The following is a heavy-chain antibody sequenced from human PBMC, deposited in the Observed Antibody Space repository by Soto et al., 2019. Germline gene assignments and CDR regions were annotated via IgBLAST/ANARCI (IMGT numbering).Heavy chain of an antibody. D-gene: IGHD2-2*01. CDR1: GGTFSSYT. V-gene: IGHV1-69*04. CDR3: ARDRLGYCSSTSCYVGAFDI. CDR2: IIPILGIA. Sequence: SVKVSCKASGGTFSSYTISWVRQAPGQGLEWMGRIIPILGIANYAQKFQGRVTITADKSTSTAYMELSSLRSEDTAVYYCARDRLGYCSSTSCYVGAFDIWGQGTMVTVSS. J-gene: IGHJ3*02.